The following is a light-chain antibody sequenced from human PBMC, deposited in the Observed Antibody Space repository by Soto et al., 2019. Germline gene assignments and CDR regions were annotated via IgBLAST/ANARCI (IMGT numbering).Light chain of an antibody. CDR1: SSDVGGYTY. V-gene: IGLV2-14*01. CDR3: SSYTSSITIV. CDR2: EVS. J-gene: IGLJ1*01. Sequence: QSVLTQPASVSGSPGQSITISCTGTSSDVGGYTYVSWYQQHPGKAPKLMIYEVSNRPSGISNRFSGSKSGNTASLTISGLQAEDEAHYYCSSYTSSITIVFGTGTKGTVL.